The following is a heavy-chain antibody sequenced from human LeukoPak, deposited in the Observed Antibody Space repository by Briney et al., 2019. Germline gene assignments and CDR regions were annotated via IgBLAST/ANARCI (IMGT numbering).Heavy chain of an antibody. CDR1: RYTFTNYG. V-gene: IGHV1-18*01. J-gene: IGHJ4*02. CDR3: ARNYYDNSGYYYFDY. Sequence: ASLRVSCKASRYTFTNYGISWVRPAPGQGLEWMGWISGYNDNTKYAQKLQGRVTMTTDTSMSTAYMELRSLRSDDTAVYYCARNYYDNSGYYYFDYWGQGTLVTVSS. CDR2: ISGYNDNT. D-gene: IGHD3-22*01.